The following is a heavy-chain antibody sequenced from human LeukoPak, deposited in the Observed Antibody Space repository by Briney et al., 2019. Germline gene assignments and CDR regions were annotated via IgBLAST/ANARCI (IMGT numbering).Heavy chain of an antibody. CDR1: GGSFSGYY. Sequence: SETLSLTCAVYGGSFSGYYWSWIRQPPGKGLEWIGEINHSGSTNYNPSLKSRVTISVDTSKNQFSLKLSSVTAADTAVYYCARATRGCSYGYYYYYMDVWGKGTTVTVSS. V-gene: IGHV4-34*01. J-gene: IGHJ6*03. D-gene: IGHD5-18*01. CDR2: INHSGST. CDR3: ARATRGCSYGYYYYYMDV.